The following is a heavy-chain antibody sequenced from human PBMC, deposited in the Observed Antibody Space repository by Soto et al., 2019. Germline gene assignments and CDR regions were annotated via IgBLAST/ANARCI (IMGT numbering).Heavy chain of an antibody. V-gene: IGHV2-5*02. CDR1: GFSLSSTRMA. CDR2: IYWDDDK. CDR3: AHIVVAGLGYYFDY. J-gene: IGHJ4*02. D-gene: IGHD6-19*01. Sequence: QITLKESGPTLVKPTQTLTLTCTFSGFSLSSTRMAVGWIRQPPGKALEWLALIYWDDDKRYSPFLNIRLTITKNTSKNQVVLTMSIMDPVDTARYYCAHIVVAGLGYYFDYWGQGTLVTVSS.